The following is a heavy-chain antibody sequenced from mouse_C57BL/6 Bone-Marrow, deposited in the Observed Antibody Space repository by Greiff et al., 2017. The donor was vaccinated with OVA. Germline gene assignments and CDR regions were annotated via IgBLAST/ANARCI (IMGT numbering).Heavy chain of an antibody. V-gene: IGHV1-19*01. J-gene: IGHJ2*01. D-gene: IGHD2-4*01. CDR2: INPYNGGT. CDR3: ARGIYYDYDDDY. CDR1: GYTFTDYY. Sequence: VQLQQSGPVLVKPGASVKMSCKASGYTFTDYYMNWVKQSHGKSLEWIGVINPYNGGTSYNQKFKGKATLTVDKSSSTAYMELNSLTSEDSAVYYCARGIYYDYDDDYWGQGTTLTVSS.